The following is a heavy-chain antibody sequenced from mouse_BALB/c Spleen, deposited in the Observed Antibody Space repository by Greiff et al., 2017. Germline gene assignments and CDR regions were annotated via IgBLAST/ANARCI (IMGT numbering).Heavy chain of an antibody. CDR2: ISDGGSYT. CDR3: ARDRDGYQYYYAMDY. V-gene: IGHV5-4*02. Sequence: EVHLVESGGGLVKPGGSLKLSCAASGFTFSDYYMYWVRQTPEKRLEWVATISDGGSYTYYPDSVKGRFTISRDNAKNNLYLQMSSLKSEDTAMYYCARDRDGYQYYYAMDYWGQGTSVTVSS. J-gene: IGHJ4*01. CDR1: GFTFSDYY. D-gene: IGHD2-3*01.